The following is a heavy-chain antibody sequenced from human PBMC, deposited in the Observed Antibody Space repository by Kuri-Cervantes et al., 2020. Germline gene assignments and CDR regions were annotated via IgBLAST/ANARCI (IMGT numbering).Heavy chain of an antibody. CDR1: GFTFSSYS. CDR3: ARRPAANDYYYYGMDV. D-gene: IGHD2-2*01. J-gene: IGHJ6*02. Sequence: GESLKISCVASGFTFSSYSMNWVRQAPGKGLEWVSSISSSSSYIYYADSVKGRFTISRDNAKNSLYLQMNSLRAEDTAVYYCARRPAANDYYYYGMDVWGQGTTVTVSS. CDR2: ISSSSSYI. V-gene: IGHV3-21*01.